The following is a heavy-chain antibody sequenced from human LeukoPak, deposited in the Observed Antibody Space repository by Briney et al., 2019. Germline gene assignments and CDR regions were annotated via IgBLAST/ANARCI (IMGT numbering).Heavy chain of an antibody. Sequence: SETLSLTCTVSGGSISSYYWSWIRQPAGKGLEWIGRIYTSGSTNYSPSLKSRVTMSVDTSKNQFSLKLSSVTAADTAVYYCARGRDFWSGYSFVDYWGQGTLVTVSS. CDR2: IYTSGST. D-gene: IGHD3-3*01. CDR1: GGSISSYY. J-gene: IGHJ4*02. CDR3: ARGRDFWSGYSFVDY. V-gene: IGHV4-4*07.